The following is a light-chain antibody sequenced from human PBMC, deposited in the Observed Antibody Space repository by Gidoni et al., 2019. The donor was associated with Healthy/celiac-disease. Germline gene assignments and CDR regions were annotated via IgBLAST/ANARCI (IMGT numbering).Light chain of an antibody. CDR2: DAS. CDR3: QQYNSYSWT. CDR1: QIISSW. J-gene: IGKJ1*01. V-gene: IGKV1-5*01. Sequence: DIQMTQSPSTLSASVGDRVTITCRASQIISSWLAWYQQKPGKAPKLLIYDASSLESGVPSRFSGSGSGTEFTLTISSLQPDDFATYYCQQYNSYSWTFGQGTKVEIK.